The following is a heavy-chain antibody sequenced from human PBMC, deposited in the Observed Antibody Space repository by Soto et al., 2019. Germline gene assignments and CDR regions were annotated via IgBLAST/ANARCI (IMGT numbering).Heavy chain of an antibody. D-gene: IGHD6-6*01. J-gene: IGHJ5*02. CDR2: IYHSGST. Sequence: SETLSLTCAVSGCSISSGFYSWSWIRQPPGKGLEWIGYIYHSGSTYYNPSLKSRVTISVDRSKNQFSLKLSSVTAADTAVYYCARVGRGSSSSPYNWFDPWGQGTLVTVSS. V-gene: IGHV4-30-2*01. CDR3: ARVGRGSSSSPYNWFDP. CDR1: GCSISSGFYS.